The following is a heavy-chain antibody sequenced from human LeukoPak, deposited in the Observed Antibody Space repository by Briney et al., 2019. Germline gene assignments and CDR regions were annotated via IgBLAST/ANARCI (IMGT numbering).Heavy chain of an antibody. D-gene: IGHD6-13*01. CDR2: ISSSSSYI. CDR3: AKGGYSSSDFDY. Sequence: GGSLRLSCAASGFTFSSYSMNWVRQAPGKGLEWVSSISSSSSYIYYADSVKGRFTISRDNAKNSLYLQMNSLRAEDTAVYYCAKGGYSSSDFDYWGQGTLVTVSS. CDR1: GFTFSSYS. V-gene: IGHV3-21*04. J-gene: IGHJ4*02.